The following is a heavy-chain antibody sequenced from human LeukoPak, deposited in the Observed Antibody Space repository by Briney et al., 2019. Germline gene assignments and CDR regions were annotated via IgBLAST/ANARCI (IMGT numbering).Heavy chain of an antibody. D-gene: IGHD3-22*01. V-gene: IGHV1-2*02. J-gene: IGHJ4*02. Sequence: ASVKVSCKASGYTFTGYYMHWVRQAPGQGLEWVGWINPNSGGTNYAQKFQGRVTMTRDTSLSTAYMELSRLRSDDTAVYYCARETGPMYYYDSSGYPRSFDYWGQGTLVTVSS. CDR1: GYTFTGYY. CDR3: ARETGPMYYYDSSGYPRSFDY. CDR2: INPNSGGT.